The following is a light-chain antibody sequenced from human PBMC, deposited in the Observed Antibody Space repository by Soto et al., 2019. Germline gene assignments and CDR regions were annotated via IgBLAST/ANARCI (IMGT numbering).Light chain of an antibody. Sequence: QSVLTQPPSVSGAPGQRVTISCTGSSSNIGAGYDVHWYLQVPGTAPKLLIYGNSNRPSGVPDRFSGSKSDTSASLAITGLQAEDEAEYFCQSYDTSLRVVFGGGTKLTVL. V-gene: IGLV1-40*01. CDR3: QSYDTSLRVV. CDR2: GNS. J-gene: IGLJ2*01. CDR1: SSNIGAGYD.